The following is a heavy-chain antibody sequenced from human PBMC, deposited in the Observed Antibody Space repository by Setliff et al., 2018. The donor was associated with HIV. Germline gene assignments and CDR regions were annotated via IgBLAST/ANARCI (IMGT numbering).Heavy chain of an antibody. Sequence: ASVKVSCKASGNTFTKYYMHWVRQAPGQGLEWMGILNPSGSTVYAQKFGGRVTMTRDKSTDTVYMELMVLGSEDTALYYCATVRYCSGGSCWGGEYWFDSWGQGTLVTVSS. CDR2: LNPSGST. CDR1: GNTFTKYY. D-gene: IGHD2-15*01. V-gene: IGHV1-46*01. J-gene: IGHJ5*01. CDR3: ATVRYCSGGSCWGGEYWFDS.